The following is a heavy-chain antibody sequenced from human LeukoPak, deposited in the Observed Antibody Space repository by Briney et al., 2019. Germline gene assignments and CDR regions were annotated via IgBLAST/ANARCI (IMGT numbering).Heavy chain of an antibody. CDR3: ARVAPTTEGMDV. CDR1: GYTFTGYY. D-gene: IGHD1-1*01. V-gene: IGHV1-18*04. Sequence: ASVKVSCTASGYTFTGYYMHWVRQAPGQGLEWMGWIKADNGNTDYAQKFQDRVTMTTDTSTTTAYMEVRSLRSEDTAVYYCARVAPTTEGMDVWGQGTTVTVSS. CDR2: IKADNGNT. J-gene: IGHJ6*02.